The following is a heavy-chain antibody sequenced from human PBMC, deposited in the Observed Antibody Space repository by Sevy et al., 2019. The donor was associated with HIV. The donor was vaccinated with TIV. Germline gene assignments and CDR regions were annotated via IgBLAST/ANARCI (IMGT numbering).Heavy chain of an antibody. V-gene: IGHV3-30*18. D-gene: IGHD3-22*01. CDR3: AKTRYHYHISGFFGGTFVPDY. CDR1: GFTFSNYG. Sequence: GGSLRLPCAASGFTFSNYGIHWVRQAPGKGLEWLAFISFDGSDKYYADSVKGRFTISREDSKNTLYLHLNSLRVEDTAVYYCAKTRYHYHISGFFGGTFVPDYWGHGTLVTVSS. J-gene: IGHJ4*01. CDR2: ISFDGSDK.